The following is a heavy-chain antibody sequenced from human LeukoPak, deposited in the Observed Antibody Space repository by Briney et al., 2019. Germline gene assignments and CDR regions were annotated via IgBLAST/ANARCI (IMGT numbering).Heavy chain of an antibody. D-gene: IGHD6-19*01. Sequence: GGSLRLSCAASGFTFSSYWMSWVRQAPGKGLEWVSVISGSGGSTNYADSVKGRFTISRDNSKNTLYLEMNSLRAEDTALYYCAKDRGRAVAGSEFDYWGQGTLVTVSS. J-gene: IGHJ4*02. CDR2: ISGSGGST. V-gene: IGHV3-23*01. CDR1: GFTFSSYW. CDR3: AKDRGRAVAGSEFDY.